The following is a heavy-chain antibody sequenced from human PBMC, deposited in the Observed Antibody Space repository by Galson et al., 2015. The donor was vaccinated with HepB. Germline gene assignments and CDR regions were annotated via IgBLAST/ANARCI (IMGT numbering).Heavy chain of an antibody. CDR2: ITGKGDST. CDR3: AKGYGLFDS. CDR1: GFAFDSHA. D-gene: IGHD5-18*01. Sequence: SLRLSCAASGFAFDSHAMSWVRQAPGRGLEWISGITGKGDSTFYADSVKGRFTVSKDNSNNMLYLQMNSLEAEDAGLYLCAKGYGLFDSWGQGILVTVSS. V-gene: IGHV3-23*01. J-gene: IGHJ5*01.